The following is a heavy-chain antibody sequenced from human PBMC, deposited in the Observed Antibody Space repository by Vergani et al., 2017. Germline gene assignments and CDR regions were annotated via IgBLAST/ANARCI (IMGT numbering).Heavy chain of an antibody. CDR1: GDSISSRDNS. J-gene: IGHJ4*02. D-gene: IGHD2-2*01. Sequence: QLQLQETGSGLVRPSETLSLTCAVSGDSISSRDNSWSWIRQPPGKGLEWIGFIYHGGSTSYNPSLKSRVTISIDRSKNQLSLKVTSVTAADTSVYYCARDKFSSYFDSWGQGSLVTVSS. CDR2: IYHGGST. CDR3: ARDKFSSYFDS. V-gene: IGHV4-30-2*01.